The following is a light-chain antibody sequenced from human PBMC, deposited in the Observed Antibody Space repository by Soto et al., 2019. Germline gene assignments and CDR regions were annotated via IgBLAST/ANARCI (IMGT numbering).Light chain of an antibody. CDR3: TSYTSKNTHV. V-gene: IGLV2-14*02. CDR1: SSDIGRCNM. CDR2: DVS. Sequence: QSALTQPASVSRSPGQSITIACAGTSSDIGRCNMVSWYQQHPGKVPKLLIYDVSIRPSGVSDRFSGSRSGNTASLTISGLQPEDEADYYCTSYTSKNTHVFGSGTKVTVL. J-gene: IGLJ1*01.